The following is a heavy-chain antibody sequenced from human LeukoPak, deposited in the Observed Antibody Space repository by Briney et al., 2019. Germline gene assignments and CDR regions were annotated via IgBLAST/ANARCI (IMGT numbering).Heavy chain of an antibody. Sequence: SVKVSCKASGFTFTSHDYNWVRPAPGQGLEWMGGIIPIFGTANYAQKFQGRVTITADESTSTAYMELSSLRSEDTAVYYCARLPLRSIAVGYYGMDVWGQGTTVTVSS. CDR2: IIPIFGTA. V-gene: IGHV1-69*13. CDR3: ARLPLRSIAVGYYGMDV. D-gene: IGHD6-6*01. CDR1: GFTFTSHD. J-gene: IGHJ6*02.